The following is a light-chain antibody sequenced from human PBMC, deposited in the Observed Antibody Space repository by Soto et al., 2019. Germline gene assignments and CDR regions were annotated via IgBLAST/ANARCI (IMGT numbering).Light chain of an antibody. CDR2: GSS. V-gene: IGKV3D-20*02. CDR3: QQRSKWPPFT. J-gene: IGKJ3*01. CDR1: QSISSNY. Sequence: EIVLTQSPGTLSLSPGERATLSCWASQSISSNYLAWYQQKPGQPPRLLISGSSIRATGIPKRFSGSASGTNFTLTISSLEPEDFAVFYCQQRSKWPPFTFGPGTKVEIK.